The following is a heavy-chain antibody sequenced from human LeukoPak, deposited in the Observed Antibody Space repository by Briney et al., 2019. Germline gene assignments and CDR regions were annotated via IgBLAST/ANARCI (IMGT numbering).Heavy chain of an antibody. Sequence: SETLSLTCTVSGACNYYWSWIRQPPGKGLEWIGYIYYSGNTNCNPSLKSRVTISVDTSKNQFSLKLTPVTAADTGVYFCARQQSDTSLFDPWGQGTLVTVSS. CDR1: GACNYY. CDR2: IYYSGNT. CDR3: ARQQSDTSLFDP. J-gene: IGHJ5*02. D-gene: IGHD2-21*02. V-gene: IGHV4-59*08.